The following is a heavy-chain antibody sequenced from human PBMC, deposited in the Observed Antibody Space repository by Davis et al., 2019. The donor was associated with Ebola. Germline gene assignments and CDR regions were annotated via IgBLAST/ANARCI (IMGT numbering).Heavy chain of an antibody. J-gene: IGHJ5*02. D-gene: IGHD3-10*01. CDR1: GGSISSGGYY. CDR2: INHSGST. V-gene: IGHV4-39*07. CDR3: ARDKSWDGSGSQGWFDP. Sequence: MPSETLSLTCTVSGGSISSGGYYWSWIRQPPGKGLEWIGEINHSGSTNYNPSLKSRVTISVDKSKNQFSLKLSSVTAADTAVYYCARDKSWDGSGSQGWFDPWGQGTLVTVSS.